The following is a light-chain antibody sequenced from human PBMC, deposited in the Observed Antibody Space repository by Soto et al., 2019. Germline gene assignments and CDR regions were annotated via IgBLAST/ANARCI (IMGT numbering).Light chain of an antibody. Sequence: QSALTQPASVSGSRGQSITISCTGSSSDIGGYNYVSWYQQHPGKAPKLLIYDVSYRPSGISDRFSGSKSGNTASLTISGLQPDDEADYYCSSYGASSTLFGGGTKLTVL. CDR2: DVS. CDR3: SSYGASSTL. V-gene: IGLV2-14*03. J-gene: IGLJ2*01. CDR1: SSDIGGYNY.